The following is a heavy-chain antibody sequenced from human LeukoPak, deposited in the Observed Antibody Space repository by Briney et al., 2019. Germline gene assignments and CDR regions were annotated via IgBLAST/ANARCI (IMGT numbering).Heavy chain of an antibody. J-gene: IGHJ6*03. Sequence: PGGSLRLSCAASGLTFSDYYMSWIRQAPGKGLEWVSYITSSGSTIYYADSVKGRFTISRDNAKNSLYLQMNSLRAEDTAVYYCARDVWLSYYFYMDVWGKGATVTVSS. V-gene: IGHV3-11*04. D-gene: IGHD3-22*01. CDR2: ITSSGSTI. CDR1: GLTFSDYY. CDR3: ARDVWLSYYFYMDV.